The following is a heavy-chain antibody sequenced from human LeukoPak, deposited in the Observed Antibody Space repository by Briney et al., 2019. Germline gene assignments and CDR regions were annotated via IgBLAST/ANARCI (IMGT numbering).Heavy chain of an antibody. Sequence: GGSLRLSCVASGFTFSDYAMHWVRQAPGKGLEYLSVISSNGGNTYYANSVKGRFTISRDNSKKTLYLQMGSLRAEDTAVYYCARGGYYGSGRYYFDSWGQGTLVTVSS. CDR1: GFTFSDYA. V-gene: IGHV3-64*01. D-gene: IGHD3-3*01. J-gene: IGHJ4*02. CDR2: ISSNGGNT. CDR3: ARGGYYGSGRYYFDS.